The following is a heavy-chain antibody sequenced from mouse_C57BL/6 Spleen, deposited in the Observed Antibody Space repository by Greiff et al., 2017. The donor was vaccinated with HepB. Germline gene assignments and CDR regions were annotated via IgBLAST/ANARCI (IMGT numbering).Heavy chain of an antibody. CDR1: GYTFTEYT. V-gene: IGHV1-62-2*01. J-gene: IGHJ2*01. D-gene: IGHD2-14*01. CDR3: ARHEEGYFYFDY. Sequence: QVQLKQSGAELVKPGASVKLSCKASGYTFTEYTIHWVKQRSGQGLEWLGWFYPGSGSIKYNEKFKDKATLTADKSSSTVYMELSRLTSEDSAVYVCARHEEGYFYFDYWGQGTTLTVAS. CDR2: FYPGSGSI.